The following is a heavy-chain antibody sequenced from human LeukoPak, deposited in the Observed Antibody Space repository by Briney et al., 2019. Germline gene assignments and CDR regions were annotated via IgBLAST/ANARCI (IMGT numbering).Heavy chain of an antibody. CDR3: AREGPQYYDFSP. V-gene: IGHV4-39*07. D-gene: IGHD3-3*01. CDR2: IYYSGST. J-gene: IGHJ5*02. Sequence: ETLSLTCTVSGGSISSSSYYWGWIRQPPGKGLEWIGSIYYSGSTYYNPSLKSRVTISADTSKDQFSLKLSSVTAADTAVYYCAREGPQYYDFSPWGQGTLVTVSS. CDR1: GGSISSSSYY.